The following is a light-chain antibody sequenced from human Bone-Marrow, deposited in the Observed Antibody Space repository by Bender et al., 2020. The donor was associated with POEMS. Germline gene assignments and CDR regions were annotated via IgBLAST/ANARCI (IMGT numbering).Light chain of an antibody. CDR2: QDS. V-gene: IGLV3-1*01. CDR3: QVWDSGSPI. J-gene: IGLJ2*01. CDR1: QLQNKN. Sequence: SYDLTQPPSVSVSPGQAATITCSGNQLQNKNVCWYQHKTGQSPILVIYQDSRRQSGIPERFSGSNSGNTATLTISGTQAMDEADYYCQVWDSGSPIFGGGTKLTVL.